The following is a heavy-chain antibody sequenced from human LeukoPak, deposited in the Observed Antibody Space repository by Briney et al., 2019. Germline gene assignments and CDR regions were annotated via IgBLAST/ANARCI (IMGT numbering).Heavy chain of an antibody. CDR3: ARDEGDYSSGWYFDS. V-gene: IGHV3-21*01. CDR1: GFTFINYS. Sequence: GGSLRLSCAASGFTFINYSMNWVRQALGKGLEWVSSISSTSSFIYYADSLKGRITISRDNAKNSLYLQMNSLRAEDTAVYYCARDEGDYSSGWYFDSWGQGTLVTVSS. J-gene: IGHJ4*02. D-gene: IGHD6-19*01. CDR2: ISSTSSFI.